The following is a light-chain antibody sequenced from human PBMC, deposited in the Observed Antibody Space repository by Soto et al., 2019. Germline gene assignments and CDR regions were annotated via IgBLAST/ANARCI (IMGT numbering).Light chain of an antibody. Sequence: QSALTQPPSVSGSPGQSVTISCTGTSTDFVSYNRVSWYQQPPGTAPKLMIYEVSKRPSGVPDRFSGSKSGNTASLTISGLQTDDEADYYCCSYAGSYTHVFGTGTKVTVL. CDR1: STDFVSYNR. V-gene: IGLV2-18*02. J-gene: IGLJ1*01. CDR2: EVS. CDR3: CSYAGSYTHV.